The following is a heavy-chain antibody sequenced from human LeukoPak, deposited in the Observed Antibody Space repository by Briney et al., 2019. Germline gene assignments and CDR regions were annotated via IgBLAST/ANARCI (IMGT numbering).Heavy chain of an antibody. Sequence: GRSLRLSCEASGFPFSSHGMHWVRQAPGKGLEWVAFIWYDGSDNYYAESVKGRFTISRDNSKNTLYLQMNSLRAEDTAAYYCARDFAAYGSGIFQHWGQGTLVTVSS. CDR1: GFPFSSHG. J-gene: IGHJ1*01. V-gene: IGHV3-33*01. CDR3: ARDFAAYGSGIFQH. CDR2: IWYDGSDN. D-gene: IGHD6-19*01.